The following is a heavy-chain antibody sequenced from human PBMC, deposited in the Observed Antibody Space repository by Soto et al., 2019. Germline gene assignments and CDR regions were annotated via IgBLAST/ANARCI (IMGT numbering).Heavy chain of an antibody. Sequence: GGSLRLSCAASGFTFSSYAMSWVRQAPGKGLEWVSAISGSGGSTYYADSVKGRFTISRDNSKNTLYLQMNSLRAEDTAVYYCAGNQLLYGAFDIWGQGTMVTVSS. CDR1: GFTFSSYA. D-gene: IGHD2-2*02. CDR2: ISGSGGST. CDR3: AGNQLLYGAFDI. J-gene: IGHJ3*02. V-gene: IGHV3-23*01.